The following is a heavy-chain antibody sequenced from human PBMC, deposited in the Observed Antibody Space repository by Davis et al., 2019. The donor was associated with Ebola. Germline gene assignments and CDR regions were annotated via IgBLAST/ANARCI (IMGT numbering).Heavy chain of an antibody. CDR3: ARRGGQAAVYYYYGMDV. D-gene: IGHD6-13*01. Sequence: KVSCKGSGYSFTSYWIGWVRQMPGKGLEWMGIIYPGDSDNRYSPSFQGQVTISADKSISTAYLQWSSLKASDTAMYYCARRGGQAAVYYYYGMDVWGQGTTVTVSS. CDR2: IYPGDSDN. CDR1: GYSFTSYW. V-gene: IGHV5-51*01. J-gene: IGHJ6*02.